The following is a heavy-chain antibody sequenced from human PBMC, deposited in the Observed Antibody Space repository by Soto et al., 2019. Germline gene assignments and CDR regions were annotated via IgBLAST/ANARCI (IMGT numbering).Heavy chain of an antibody. CDR1: GFTFSSYA. CDR2: ISYDGSNK. J-gene: IGHJ4*02. Sequence: QVQLVESGGGVVQPGRSLRLSCAASGFTFSSYAMHWVRQAPGKGLEWVAVISYDGSNKYYADSVKGRFTISRDNSKNTLYLQMNSLRAEDTAVYYCARDPGYSYAEWRPYYFDYWGQETLVTVSS. CDR3: ARDPGYSYAEWRPYYFDY. D-gene: IGHD5-18*01. V-gene: IGHV3-30-3*01.